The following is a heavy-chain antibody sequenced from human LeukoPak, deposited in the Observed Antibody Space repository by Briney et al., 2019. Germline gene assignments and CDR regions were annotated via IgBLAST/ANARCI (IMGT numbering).Heavy chain of an antibody. V-gene: IGHV4-59*01. CDR1: GGSMSTYY. CDR2: IYYTGST. Sequence: SETLSLTCTVSGGSMSTYYWTWIRQPPGKGLEWIGFIYYTGSTNYNPSLKSRVTISVDTSKNQFSLKLSSVTAADTAVYYCAGMRITTPTVRTLDYWGQGTLVTVSA. CDR3: AGMRITTPTVRTLDY. D-gene: IGHD1-14*01. J-gene: IGHJ4*02.